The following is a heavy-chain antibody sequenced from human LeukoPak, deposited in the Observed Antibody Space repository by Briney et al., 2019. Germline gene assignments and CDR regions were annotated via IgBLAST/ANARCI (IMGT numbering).Heavy chain of an antibody. V-gene: IGHV4-39*01. Sequence: PSETLSLTCTVSGGAISSVDYYWDWVRQPPGKGLEWIGGIYYSGTTQYNPSLKSRLTISVDTSTNQFSLRLISVTAADTALYYCARRGFLGAVANNWLDPWGQGTLVTVSS. D-gene: IGHD1-26*01. J-gene: IGHJ5*02. CDR2: IYYSGTT. CDR3: ARRGFLGAVANNWLDP. CDR1: GGAISSVDYY.